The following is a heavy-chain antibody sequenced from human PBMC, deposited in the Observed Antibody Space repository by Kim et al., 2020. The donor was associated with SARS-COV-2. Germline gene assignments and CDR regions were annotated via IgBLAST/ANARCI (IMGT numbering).Heavy chain of an antibody. D-gene: IGHD3-16*01. J-gene: IGHJ6*02. CDR3: AKAQRAGDGGYYGMAV. CDR2: ISTGGDYT. Sequence: GGSLRLSCAVSGFTFSNYAMNWGRQPPGKGLEWVSTISTGGDYTYYADPVKGRLTISRDTLKTALYLEMNSLRAEDTAVYYCAKAQRAGDGGYYGMAVWGQGTTVTVSS. CDR1: GFTFSNYA. V-gene: IGHV3-23*01.